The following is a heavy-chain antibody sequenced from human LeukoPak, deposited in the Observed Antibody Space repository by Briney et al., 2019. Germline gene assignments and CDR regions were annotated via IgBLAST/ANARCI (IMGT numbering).Heavy chain of an antibody. CDR2: IFPIFATA. CDR3: ARESGSYEAYFDY. CDR1: GGTFSSYA. V-gene: IGHV1-69*13. Sequence: SVRVSCKASGGTFSSYAISWVRQAPGQGPEWMGRIFPIFATANYAQKFQGRVTITADESTSTAYMELSSLRSEDTAVYYCARESGSYEAYFDYWGQGTLVTVSS. D-gene: IGHD1-26*01. J-gene: IGHJ4*02.